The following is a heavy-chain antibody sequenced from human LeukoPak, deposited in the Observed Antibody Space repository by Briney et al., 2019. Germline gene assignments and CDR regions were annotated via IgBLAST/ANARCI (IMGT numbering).Heavy chain of an antibody. CDR2: IRYDGSNK. CDR1: GFTFSSYG. V-gene: IGHV3-30*02. D-gene: IGHD4-17*01. J-gene: IGHJ3*02. Sequence: GGSLRLSCAASGFTFSSYGMHWVRQAPGKGLEWVAFIRYDGSNKYYADSVKGRFTISRDNSKNTLYLQMNSLRAEDTAVYYCAKELRRDDAFDIWGQGTMVTVSS. CDR3: AKELRRDDAFDI.